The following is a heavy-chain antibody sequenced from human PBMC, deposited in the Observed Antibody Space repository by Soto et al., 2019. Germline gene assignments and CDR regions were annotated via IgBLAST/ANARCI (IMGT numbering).Heavy chain of an antibody. CDR3: ARDRDGYNYNDY. V-gene: IGHV3-23*01. Sequence: GGSLRLSCAASGFTFSSYAMSWVRQAPGKGLEWVSAISGSGGGTYYADSVKGRFTISRDNSKNTLYLQMDSLRAEDTAVYYCARDRDGYNYNDYWGQGTLVTVSS. CDR1: GFTFSSYA. CDR2: ISGSGGGT. D-gene: IGHD5-12*01. J-gene: IGHJ4*02.